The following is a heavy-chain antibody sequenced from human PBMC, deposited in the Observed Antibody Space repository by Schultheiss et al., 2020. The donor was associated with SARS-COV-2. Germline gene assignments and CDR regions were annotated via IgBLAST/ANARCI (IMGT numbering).Heavy chain of an antibody. D-gene: IGHD3-22*01. CDR3: TRHVTMIVVDSNDAFDI. V-gene: IGHV1-8*02. CDR1: GYTFTGYY. Sequence: ASVKVSCKASGYTFTGYYMHWVRQAPGQGLEWMGWINPNSGNTGYAQKFQGRVTMTRNTSISTAYMELSSLRSEDTAVYYCTRHVTMIVVDSNDAFDIWGQGTMVTVSS. J-gene: IGHJ3*02. CDR2: INPNSGNT.